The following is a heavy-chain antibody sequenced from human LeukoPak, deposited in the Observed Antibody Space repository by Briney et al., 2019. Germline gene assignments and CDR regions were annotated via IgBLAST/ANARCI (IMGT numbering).Heavy chain of an antibody. Sequence: GGSLRLSCAASGFTFNSYSMYWVRQAPGKGLEWVSSIGSTTTDMSYTGSVKGRFSISRDNAKNSLSLQMNSLRVEDTAVYYCTRDRLFDCWGQGTLVTVSS. J-gene: IGHJ4*02. V-gene: IGHV3-21*01. CDR1: GFTFNSYS. CDR2: IGSTTTDM. CDR3: TRDRLFDC. D-gene: IGHD6-6*01.